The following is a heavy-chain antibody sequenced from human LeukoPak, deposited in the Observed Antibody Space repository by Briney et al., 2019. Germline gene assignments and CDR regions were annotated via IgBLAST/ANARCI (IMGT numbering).Heavy chain of an antibody. CDR1: GFTFSDYY. Sequence: GGSLRLSCAGSGFTFSDYYMNWIRQAPGKGLERVSYISNDGTTKYYADSVKGRVTISRDNAKNSLYLQMNSLRAEDTAVYYCARKQATVPGDYWGQGTLVTVSS. CDR3: ARKQATVPGDY. V-gene: IGHV3-11*01. J-gene: IGHJ4*02. CDR2: ISNDGTTK. D-gene: IGHD1-1*01.